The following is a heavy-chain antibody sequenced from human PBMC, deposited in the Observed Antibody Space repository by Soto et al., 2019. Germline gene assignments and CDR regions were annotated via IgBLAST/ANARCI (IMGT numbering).Heavy chain of an antibody. J-gene: IGHJ4*02. CDR3: ARAPYYDFWSGPWYFDY. Sequence: SVKVSCKASGGTFSSYAISWVRQAPGQGLEWMGGIIPIFGTANYAQKFQGRVTITADKSTSTAYMELSSLRSEDTAVYYCARAPYYDFWSGPWYFDYWGQGTLVT. CDR1: GGTFSSYA. D-gene: IGHD3-3*01. CDR2: IIPIFGTA. V-gene: IGHV1-69*06.